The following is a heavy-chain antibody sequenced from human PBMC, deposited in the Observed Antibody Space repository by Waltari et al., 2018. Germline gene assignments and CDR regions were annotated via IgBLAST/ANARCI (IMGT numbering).Heavy chain of an antibody. V-gene: IGHV3-48*01. Sequence: DVQLVESGGGLVQPGKSLRLSCKASGFSFTDFTSGMTWVRQAAGKGLGCVAYFSPGGKRFFYADSVRGRFTISRDNANNSVFLQMSNLRVDDTAVYFFTNGFGFFVHWGQGTLVTVSS. CDR1: GFSFTDFTSG. J-gene: IGHJ4*02. CDR3: TNGFGFFVH. D-gene: IGHD3-16*01. CDR2: FSPGGKRF.